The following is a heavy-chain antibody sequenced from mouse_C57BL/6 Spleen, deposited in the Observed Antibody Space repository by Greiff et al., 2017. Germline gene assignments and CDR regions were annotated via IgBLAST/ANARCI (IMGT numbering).Heavy chain of an antibody. CDR2: INPSNGGT. V-gene: IGHV1-53*01. CDR1: GYTFTSYW. D-gene: IGHD2-3*01. CDR3: ARAEMGYWYFDV. Sequence: QVQLQQPGTELVKPGASVKLSCKASGYTFTSYWMHWVKQRPGQGLEWIGNINPSNGGTNYNEKVKSKATLTVDKSSSTAYMQLSSLTSEDSAVDYCARAEMGYWYFDVWGTGTTVTVSS. J-gene: IGHJ1*03.